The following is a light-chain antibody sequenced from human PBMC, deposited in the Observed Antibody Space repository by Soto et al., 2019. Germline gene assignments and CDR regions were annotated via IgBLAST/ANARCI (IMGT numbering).Light chain of an antibody. J-gene: IGKJ1*01. CDR3: QQYGSSPK. CDR2: AAS. V-gene: IGKV3-20*01. CDR1: QRISSN. Sequence: EIVMTQSPATLSVSPGERATLSCRASQRISSNLAWYQQKPGPAPRLLIYAASTRATGIPDRFRGSGCGTDFTLTISRLEPEDFAVYSCQQYGSSPKFGQGTKVDIK.